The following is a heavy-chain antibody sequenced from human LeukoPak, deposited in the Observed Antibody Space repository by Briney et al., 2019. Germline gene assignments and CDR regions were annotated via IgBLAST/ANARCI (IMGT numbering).Heavy chain of an antibody. J-gene: IGHJ6*02. Sequence: SETLSLTCAVYGGSFSGYYWSWIRQPPGKGLEWIGEINHSGSTNYNPSLKSRLTISIDTSKNQFSLKLSSVTAADTAVYYCAREIGGSGRGDVWGQGTTVTVSS. V-gene: IGHV4-34*01. D-gene: IGHD3-10*01. CDR3: AREIGGSGRGDV. CDR2: INHSGST. CDR1: GGSFSGYY.